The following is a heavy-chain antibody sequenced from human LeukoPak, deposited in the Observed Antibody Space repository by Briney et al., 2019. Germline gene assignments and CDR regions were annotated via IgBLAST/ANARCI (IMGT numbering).Heavy chain of an antibody. D-gene: IGHD2-2*01. V-gene: IGHV1-18*01. Sequence: GASVKVSCKASGYTFTSYGISWVRQAPGQGLEWMGWISAYNGNTNYAQKLQGRVTMTTDTSTSTAYMELRSLRSDDTAVYYCARDWYCSSTSCYRAYFDYWGQGTLVTVSS. CDR3: ARDWYCSSTSCYRAYFDY. CDR2: ISAYNGNT. J-gene: IGHJ4*02. CDR1: GYTFTSYG.